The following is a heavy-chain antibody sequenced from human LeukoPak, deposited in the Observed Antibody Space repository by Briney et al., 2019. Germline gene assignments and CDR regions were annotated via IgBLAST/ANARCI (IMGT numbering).Heavy chain of an antibody. V-gene: IGHV3-23*01. D-gene: IGHD5-24*01. CDR3: AKWNKRWLQLSFLDY. J-gene: IGHJ4*02. CDR1: GFTFSSYA. Sequence: GGSLRLSCAASGFTFSSYAMSWVRQAPGKGLEWVSAISGSGGSTYYADSVEGRFTISRDNSKNTLYLQMNSLRAEDTAVYYCAKWNKRWLQLSFLDYWGQGTLVTVSS. CDR2: ISGSGGST.